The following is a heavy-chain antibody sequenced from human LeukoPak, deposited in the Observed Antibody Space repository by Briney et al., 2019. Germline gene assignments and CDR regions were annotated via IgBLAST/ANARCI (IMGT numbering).Heavy chain of an antibody. V-gene: IGHV3-30-3*01. CDR2: ISYDGSNK. CDR3: ARGGPTATAMVNPIGY. Sequence: PGGSLRLSCAASGFTFSSYAMHWVRQAPGKGLEWVAVISYDGSNKYYADSVKGRFTISRDNSKNTLYLQMNSLRAEDTAVYYCARGGPTATAMVNPIGYWGQGTLVTVSS. CDR1: GFTFSSYA. D-gene: IGHD5-18*01. J-gene: IGHJ4*02.